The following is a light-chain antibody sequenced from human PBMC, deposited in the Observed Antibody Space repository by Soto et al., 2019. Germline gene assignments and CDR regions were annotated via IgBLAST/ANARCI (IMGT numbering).Light chain of an antibody. CDR1: QSISTW. CDR2: KAS. CDR3: QQYNSYSGT. J-gene: IGKJ1*01. Sequence: DIQMTQSPSTLSASVGDTVTITCRASQSISTWLAWYQQKPGKAPKLLIYKASSLESGVPSRFSGSGSGTEFTFTISSLEPDDFATYYCQQYNSYSGTFGQGTKVE. V-gene: IGKV1-5*03.